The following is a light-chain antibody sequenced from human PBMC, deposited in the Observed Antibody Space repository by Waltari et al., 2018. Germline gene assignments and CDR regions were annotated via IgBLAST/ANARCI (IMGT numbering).Light chain of an antibody. Sequence: DIVLTQFPLSLPVTPGEPASISCRSSQSLLHSNGKTYLDWYLQKPGQSPQLLIYLGSDRASGVPDRFSGSGSGTDFTLKISRVEAEDVGVYYCMQATQTPWTFGQGTKVEIK. V-gene: IGKV2-28*01. CDR1: QSLLHSNGKTY. CDR3: MQATQTPWT. CDR2: LGS. J-gene: IGKJ1*01.